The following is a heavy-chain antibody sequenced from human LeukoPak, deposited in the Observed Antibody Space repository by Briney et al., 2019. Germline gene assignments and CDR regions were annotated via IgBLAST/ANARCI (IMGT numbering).Heavy chain of an antibody. Sequence: ASVKVSCKASGYTFTSYDINWVRQATGQGLEWMGWMNPNSGNTGYAQKFQGRVTITTDESTSTAYMELSSLRSEDTAVYYCAREGPIAARPGALDYWGQGTLVTVSS. CDR3: AREGPIAARPGALDY. D-gene: IGHD6-6*01. CDR2: MNPNSGNT. J-gene: IGHJ4*02. CDR1: GYTFTSYD. V-gene: IGHV1-8*01.